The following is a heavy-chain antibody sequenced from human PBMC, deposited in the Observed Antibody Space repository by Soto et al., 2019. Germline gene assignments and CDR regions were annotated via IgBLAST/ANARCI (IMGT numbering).Heavy chain of an antibody. CDR1: GYTFTSYA. CDR3: SFWSGSYNWFDP. V-gene: IGHV1-3*01. D-gene: IGHD3-3*01. Sequence: QVQLVQSGAEVKKPGASVKVSCKASGYTFTSYAMHWVRQAPGQRLEWMGWINAGNGNTKYSQKFQGRVTITRDTSASTAYMELSSLRSEDTAVYYCSFWSGSYNWFDPWGQGTLVTVSS. J-gene: IGHJ5*02. CDR2: INAGNGNT.